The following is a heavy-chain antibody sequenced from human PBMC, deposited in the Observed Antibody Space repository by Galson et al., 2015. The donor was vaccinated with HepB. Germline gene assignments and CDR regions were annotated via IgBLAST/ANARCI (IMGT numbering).Heavy chain of an antibody. D-gene: IGHD3-22*01. J-gene: IGHJ4*02. V-gene: IGHV3-30*04. CDR3: AREGFSSGHAGIFDC. Sequence: SLRLACAASGLIFSNSVMLWVRQAPGKGLEGVGLLSAGDGRNTNYADSVRGRFTISRDNSKNKVFLQMNSLRAEDTAVYYCAREGFSSGHAGIFDCWGQGALVTVSS. CDR1: GLIFSNSV. CDR2: LSAGDGRNT.